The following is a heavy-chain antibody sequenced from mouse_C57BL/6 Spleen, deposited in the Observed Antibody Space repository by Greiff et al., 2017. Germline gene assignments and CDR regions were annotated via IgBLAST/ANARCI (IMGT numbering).Heavy chain of an antibody. CDR1: GYTFTSYW. CDR2: IHPNSGST. Sequence: QVQLQQPGAELVKPGASVKLSCKASGYTFTSYWMHWVKQRPGQGLEWIGMIHPNSGSTNYNEKFKGKATLTVDKSSSTAYMQLSSLTSEDSAVYYCARSYYGSSIDYWGQGATLSVPS. J-gene: IGHJ2*01. CDR3: ARSYYGSSIDY. D-gene: IGHD1-1*01. V-gene: IGHV1-64*01.